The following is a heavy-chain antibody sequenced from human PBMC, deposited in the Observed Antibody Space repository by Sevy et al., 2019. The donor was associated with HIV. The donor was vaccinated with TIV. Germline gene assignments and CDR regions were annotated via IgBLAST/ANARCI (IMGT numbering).Heavy chain of an antibody. Sequence: ASVKVSCKASGYTFTSYGISWVRQAPGQGLEWMGWISAYNGNTIYAQKLQDRVTMTTDTSTSTAYMELRSLRSDDTAGYYGARDQEINYDSGSRSDGYNWFDPWGQGTLVTVSS. D-gene: IGHD3-10*01. CDR2: ISAYNGNT. CDR1: GYTFTSYG. J-gene: IGHJ5*02. CDR3: ARDQEINYDSGSRSDGYNWFDP. V-gene: IGHV1-18*01.